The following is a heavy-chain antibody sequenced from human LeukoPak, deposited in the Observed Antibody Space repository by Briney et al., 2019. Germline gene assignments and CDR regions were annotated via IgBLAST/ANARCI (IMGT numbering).Heavy chain of an antibody. J-gene: IGHJ4*02. CDR2: IYYSGST. CDR3: ARVAIGDTAMVFDY. Sequence: SETLSLTCTVSGASIRSYYWSWIRQPPGKGLEWIGYIYYSGSTNYNPSLKSRVTISVDTSKNQFSLKLSSVTAADTAVYYCARVAIGDTAMVFDYWGQGTLVTVSS. CDR1: GASIRSYY. V-gene: IGHV4-59*01. D-gene: IGHD5-18*01.